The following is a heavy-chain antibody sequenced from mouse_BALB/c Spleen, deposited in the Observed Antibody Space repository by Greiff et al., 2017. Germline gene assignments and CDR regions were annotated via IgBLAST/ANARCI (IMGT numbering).Heavy chain of an antibody. V-gene: IGHV5-6*01. Sequence: EVQGVESGGDLVKPGGSLKLSCAASGFTFSSYGMSWVRQTPDKRLEWVATINSGGSYTSYPDSVKGRFTISRDNAKNTLYLQMSSLKSEDSAMYYWARHQYGSSYDVMDYWGQGTSVTVSS. CDR3: ARHQYGSSYDVMDY. J-gene: IGHJ4*01. CDR1: GFTFSSYG. D-gene: IGHD1-1*01. CDR2: INSGGSYT.